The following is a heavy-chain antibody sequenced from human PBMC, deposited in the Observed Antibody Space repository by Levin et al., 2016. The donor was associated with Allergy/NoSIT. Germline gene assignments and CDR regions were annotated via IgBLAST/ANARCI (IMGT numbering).Heavy chain of an antibody. Sequence: WVRQAPGQGLEWMGWINPNSGGTNYAQKFQGWVTMTRDTSISTAYMELSRLRSDDTAVYYCAKVAPLTPYSGSYYWDYWGQGSLVTVSS. CDR3: AKVAPLTPYSGSYYWDY. J-gene: IGHJ4*02. CDR2: INPNSGGT. D-gene: IGHD1-26*01. V-gene: IGHV1-2*04.